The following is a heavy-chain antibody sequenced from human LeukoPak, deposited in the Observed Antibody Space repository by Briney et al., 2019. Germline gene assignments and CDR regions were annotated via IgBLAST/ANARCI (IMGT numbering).Heavy chain of an antibody. V-gene: IGHV3-9*01. J-gene: IGHJ4*02. CDR1: GFTFDDYA. CDR2: ISWNSGSI. D-gene: IGHD6-13*01. Sequence: LPGGSLRLSCAASGFTFDDYAMHWVRQAPGKGLEWVSGISWNSGSIGYADSVKGRFTISRDNAKNSLYLQMNSLRAEDTALYYCAKGAGYSSSWYFDYWGQGSLVTVSS. CDR3: AKGAGYSSSWYFDY.